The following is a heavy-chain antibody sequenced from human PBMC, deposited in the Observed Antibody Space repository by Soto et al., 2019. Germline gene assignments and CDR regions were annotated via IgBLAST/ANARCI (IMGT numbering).Heavy chain of an antibody. CDR1: GGSISSYY. Sequence: SETLSLTYTVSGGSISSYYWSWIRQPPGKGLEWIGYIYSSGSTNYNPSLKSRVTISLDTSKNQFSLKLSSVTAADTAVYYCARGYNDFWSGYFTWFDPWGQGTLVTVSS. CDR3: ARGYNDFWSGYFTWFDP. D-gene: IGHD3-3*01. CDR2: IYSSGST. J-gene: IGHJ5*02. V-gene: IGHV4-59*01.